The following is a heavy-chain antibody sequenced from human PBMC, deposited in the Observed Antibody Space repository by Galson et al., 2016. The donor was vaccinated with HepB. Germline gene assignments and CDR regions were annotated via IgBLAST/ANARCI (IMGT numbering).Heavy chain of an antibody. J-gene: IGHJ6*03. Sequence: SETLSLTCSVSGASISGTAYYWGWIRQPPGRGLEWIGSIYYTENTYYNPSLESRVTISVDMSKNQFSLRLNSVTAADTGVYYCATGIVVAGKYYYYYMDVWGKGTTVTVSS. CDR3: ATGIVVAGKYYYYYMDV. V-gene: IGHV4-39*01. D-gene: IGHD6-19*01. CDR1: GASISGTAYY. CDR2: IYYTENT.